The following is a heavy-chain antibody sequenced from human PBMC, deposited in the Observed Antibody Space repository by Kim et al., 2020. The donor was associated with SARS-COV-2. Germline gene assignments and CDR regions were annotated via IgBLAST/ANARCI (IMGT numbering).Heavy chain of an antibody. CDR3: ARNGHYDSSGDYYYHYYYGMDV. J-gene: IGHJ6*02. D-gene: IGHD3-22*01. CDR2: INTNTGNR. CDR1: GYTFTNYV. Sequence: ASVKVSCKASGYTFTNYVLNWVRQAPGQGLEWMGWINTNTGNRTYAQGFTGRCVFSLDTSVGTAYLQINSLKAEDTAVYYCARNGHYDSSGDYYYHYYYGMDVWGQGTTVTVAS. V-gene: IGHV7-4-1*02.